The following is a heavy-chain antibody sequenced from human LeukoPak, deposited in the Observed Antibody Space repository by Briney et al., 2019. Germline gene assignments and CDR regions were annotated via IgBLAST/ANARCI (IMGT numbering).Heavy chain of an antibody. V-gene: IGHV4-59*01. CDR3: ARASELTGVVGDAFDI. CDR2: IYSSGST. D-gene: IGHD7-27*01. Sequence: SETLSLTCTVSGGSISSYYWSWIRQPPGKGLEWIGYIYSSGSTNYNPSLKSRVTMSLDTSKNQFSLKLSSVTAADSAVYYCARASELTGVVGDAFDIWGQGTMVTVSS. CDR1: GGSISSYY. J-gene: IGHJ3*02.